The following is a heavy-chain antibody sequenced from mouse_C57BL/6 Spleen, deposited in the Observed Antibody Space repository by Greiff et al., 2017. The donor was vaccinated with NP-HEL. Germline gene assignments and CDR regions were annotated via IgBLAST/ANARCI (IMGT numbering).Heavy chain of an antibody. D-gene: IGHD4-1*02. Sequence: DVMLVESGGGLVKPGGSLKLSCAASGFTFSSYAMSWVRQTPEKRLEWVATISDGGSYTYYPDNVKGRFTISRDNAKNNLYLQMSQLKSEDTAMYYCVSTGTLDYWGQGTTLTVSS. CDR2: ISDGGSYT. J-gene: IGHJ2*01. CDR1: GFTFSSYA. V-gene: IGHV5-4*03. CDR3: VSTGTLDY.